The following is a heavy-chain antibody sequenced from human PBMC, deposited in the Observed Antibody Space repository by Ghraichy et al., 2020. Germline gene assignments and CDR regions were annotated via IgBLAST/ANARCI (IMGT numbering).Heavy chain of an antibody. CDR3: VKAAKDFWSGYYMVGGLGGMDV. J-gene: IGHJ6*02. D-gene: IGHD3-3*01. CDR2: ISSNGGST. V-gene: IGHV3-64D*09. Sequence: GGSLRLSCSASGFTFSSYAMHWVRQAPGKGLEYVSAISSNGGSTYYADSVKGRFTISRDNSKNTLYLQMSSLRAEDTAVYYCVKAAKDFWSGYYMVGGLGGMDVWGQGTTVTVSS. CDR1: GFTFSSYA.